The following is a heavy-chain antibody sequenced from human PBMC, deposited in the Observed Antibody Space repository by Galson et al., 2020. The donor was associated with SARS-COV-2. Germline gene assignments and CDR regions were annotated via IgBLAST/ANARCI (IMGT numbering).Heavy chain of an antibody. CDR3: AGDGVVVVAATVYYYYGMDV. Sequence: NSGGSLRLSRAASGFTFSDYYMSWIRQAPGKGLDWVSYISSSGSTIYYADSVKGRFTISRDNAKNSLYLQMNSLRAEDTAVYCCAGDGVVVVAATVYYYYGMDVWGQGTTVTVSS. V-gene: IGHV3-11*01. J-gene: IGHJ6*02. CDR1: GFTFSDYY. CDR2: ISSSGSTI. D-gene: IGHD2-15*01.